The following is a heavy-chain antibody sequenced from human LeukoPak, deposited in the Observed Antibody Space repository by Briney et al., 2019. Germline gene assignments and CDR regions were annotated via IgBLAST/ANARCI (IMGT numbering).Heavy chain of an antibody. CDR3: ATAGAIRTTYYYDSSGYYYAY. J-gene: IGHJ4*02. V-gene: IGHV1-24*01. Sequence: ASVKVSCKVSGYTHTELSMHWVRQAPGKGLEWMGGFDPEDGETIYAQKFQGRVTMTEDTSTDTAYMELSSLRSEDTAVYYCATAGAIRTTYYYDSSGYYYAYWGQGTLVTVSS. D-gene: IGHD3-22*01. CDR1: GYTHTELS. CDR2: FDPEDGET.